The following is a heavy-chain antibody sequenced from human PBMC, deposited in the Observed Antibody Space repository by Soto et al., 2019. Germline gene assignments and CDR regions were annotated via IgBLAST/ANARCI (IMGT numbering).Heavy chain of an antibody. Sequence: QVQLVQSGAEVKKPGASVKVSCKASGYTFTSYAMHWVRQAPGQRLEWMGWINAGNGNTKYSQKLQGRVTITRDTSASTAYMELSSLRSEDTAVYYCARAESVVVVPAAHSPGAGMDVWGQGTTVTVSS. CDR3: ARAESVVVVPAAHSPGAGMDV. CDR2: INAGNGNT. D-gene: IGHD2-2*01. J-gene: IGHJ6*02. CDR1: GYTFTSYA. V-gene: IGHV1-3*01.